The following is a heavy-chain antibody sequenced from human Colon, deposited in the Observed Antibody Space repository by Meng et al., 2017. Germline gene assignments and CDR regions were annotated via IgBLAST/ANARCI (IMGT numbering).Heavy chain of an antibody. Sequence: GGSLRLSCAASGFSFSDHYMDWFRRAPGKGLEWVARITTRTAGYSTQYAASVKGRFTISRDDSKSSMFLQMNSLKTEDSALYYCSRDSMIGGGFDYRGQGTQVTVSS. V-gene: IGHV3-72*01. J-gene: IGHJ4*02. CDR2: ITTRTAGYST. CDR3: SRDSMIGGGFDY. CDR1: GFSFSDHY. D-gene: IGHD3-16*01.